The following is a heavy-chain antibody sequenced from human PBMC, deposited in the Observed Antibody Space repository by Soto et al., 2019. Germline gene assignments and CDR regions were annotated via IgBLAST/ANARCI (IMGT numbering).Heavy chain of an antibody. CDR3: ALIAVDGSPY. CDR2: IKEDGSEK. D-gene: IGHD6-19*01. V-gene: IGHV3-7*01. J-gene: IGHJ4*02. Sequence: GGALRLSCAASGLTFSSYWMSWVRQAPGKGLEWVANIKEDGSEKHYVDSVKGRFTISRDNAKNSLYLQMNSLRAEETAVYYCALIAVDGSPYWGQGTLVTVSS. CDR1: GLTFSSYW.